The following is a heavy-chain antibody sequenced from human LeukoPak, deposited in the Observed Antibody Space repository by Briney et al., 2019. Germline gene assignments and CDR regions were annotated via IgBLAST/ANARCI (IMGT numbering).Heavy chain of an antibody. V-gene: IGHV4-59*04. J-gene: IGHJ4*02. CDR2: FYDSGNT. CDR1: GGSFSTYY. D-gene: IGHD3-10*01. CDR3: ARVLDYYGSGTRDFDY. Sequence: SETLSLTCTVSGGSFSTYYWTWIRQPPGKGLEWIGSFYDSGNTYYNPSLKSRVTMSADMSKNQFSLELRSVTVADTAVYYCARVLDYYGSGTRDFDYWGQGTLVTVSS.